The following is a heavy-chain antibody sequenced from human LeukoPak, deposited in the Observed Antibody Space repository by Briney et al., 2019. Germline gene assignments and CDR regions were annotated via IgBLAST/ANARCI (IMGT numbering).Heavy chain of an antibody. J-gene: IGHJ4*02. V-gene: IGHV3-30*04. CDR1: GFTFSSYA. CDR3: ARAPGLRSLYYFDY. CDR2: ISYDGSNK. D-gene: IGHD4-17*01. Sequence: PGRSLRLSCAASGFTFSSYAMHWVRQAPGKGLEWVAVISYDGSNKYYADSVKGRFTISRDNSKNTLYLQMNSLRAEDTAVYYCARAPGLRSLYYFDYWGQGTLVTVSS.